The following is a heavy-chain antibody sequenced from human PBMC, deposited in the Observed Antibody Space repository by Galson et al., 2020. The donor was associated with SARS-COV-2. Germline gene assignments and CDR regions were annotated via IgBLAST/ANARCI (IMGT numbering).Heavy chain of an antibody. D-gene: IGHD3-16*01. CDR1: GFTFNDYA. J-gene: IGHJ4*02. CDR3: PKSSYGHPNYFDY. CDR2: IHSISGPR. V-gene: IGHV3-9*01. Sequence: SLTLSCSASGFTFNDYAMHCVRQAPGKGLEWVSLIHSISGPRGYADSVKGRLTLSRDNAKKSPYLQMGSLRAEDTAFSYCPKSSYGHPNYFDYWGQGTLVTVSS.